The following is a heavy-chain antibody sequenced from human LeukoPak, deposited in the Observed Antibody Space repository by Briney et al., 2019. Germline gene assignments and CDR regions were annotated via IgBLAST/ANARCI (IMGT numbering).Heavy chain of an antibody. CDR2: ISAYNGNT. CDR3: ARAPGTTFGVTSTR. Sequence: ASVKVSCKASGYTFTSYGISWVRQAPGQGLEWMGWISAYNGNTNHAQKLQGRVTMTTDTSTSTAYMELRSLRSDDTAVYYCARAPGTTFGVTSTRWGQGTLVTVSS. D-gene: IGHD3-3*01. CDR1: GYTFTSYG. V-gene: IGHV1-18*01. J-gene: IGHJ4*02.